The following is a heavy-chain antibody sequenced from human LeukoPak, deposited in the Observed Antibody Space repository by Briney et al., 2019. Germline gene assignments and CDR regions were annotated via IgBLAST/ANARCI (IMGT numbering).Heavy chain of an antibody. CDR1: GGSISSYY. J-gene: IGHJ6*03. CDR2: IYYSGST. Sequence: PSETLSLTCTVSGGSISSYYWSWFREPPGKGLEGIGYIYYSGSTKYNPSLKSRVTISVDTSKNQFSLKLSSVTAADTAVYYCARERDSDYYYMDVWGKGTTVTVSS. V-gene: IGHV4-59*01. CDR3: ARERDSDYYYMDV. D-gene: IGHD1-26*01.